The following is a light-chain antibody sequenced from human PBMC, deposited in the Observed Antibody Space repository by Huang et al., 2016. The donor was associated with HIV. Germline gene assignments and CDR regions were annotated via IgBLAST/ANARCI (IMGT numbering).Light chain of an antibody. CDR3: QQRSNWPIT. J-gene: IGKJ5*01. CDR1: QSVNSY. CDR2: DAS. V-gene: IGKV3-11*01. Sequence: DIVLTQSPATLSLSPGERATLSCRASQSVNSYLAWYQQKPGQAPRLLIDDASNTATGIPARFSGSGSGTDFTLTISSLEPEDFAVYYCQQRSNWPITFGQGTRLEIK.